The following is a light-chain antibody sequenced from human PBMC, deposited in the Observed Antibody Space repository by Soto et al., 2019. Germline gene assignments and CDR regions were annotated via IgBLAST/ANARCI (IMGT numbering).Light chain of an antibody. CDR3: QQSYSSPWT. J-gene: IGKJ1*01. CDR1: QTITNY. CDR2: AAS. Sequence: DIQMTQSPSSLSASVGDRVTITCRASQTITNYLNWYQQKPGKAPKLLIYAASTLLSGVPSRFTGGGSGTDFTLTIDILQPEDFATYFCQQSYSSPWTFGQGTKVEI. V-gene: IGKV1-39*01.